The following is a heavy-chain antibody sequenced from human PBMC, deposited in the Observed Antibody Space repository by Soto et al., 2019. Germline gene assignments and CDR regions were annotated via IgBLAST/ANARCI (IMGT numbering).Heavy chain of an antibody. CDR3: ARDVGGWYQLLSPRFDP. Sequence: QVQLQESGPGLVKPSQTLSLTCTVSGGSISSGGYYWSWIRQHQGKGLEWIGYIYYSGSAYYTPSLMSRVTISVNTSKNRFSLRLSSVTAAHTAVYYCARDVGGWYQLLSPRFDPWGQGTLVTVSS. CDR1: GGSISSGGYY. D-gene: IGHD2-2*01. V-gene: IGHV4-31*03. CDR2: IYYSGSA. J-gene: IGHJ5*02.